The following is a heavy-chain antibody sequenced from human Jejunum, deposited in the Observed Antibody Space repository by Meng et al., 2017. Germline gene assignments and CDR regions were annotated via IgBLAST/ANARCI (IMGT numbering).Heavy chain of an antibody. J-gene: IGHJ4*02. D-gene: IGHD4-17*01. CDR2: ITIYNGNT. CDR3: AREAYADYPCFDL. CDR1: GYSFSSYA. Sequence: VQLVQSGAEVTNPWASVQVSGKASGYSFSSYAITWVRQAPGQGLEWMGYITIYNGNTKYAQNLQGRVTLTTDTSTSTAYMELRSLRYDDTAVYYCAREAYADYPCFDLWGQGTLVTVSS. V-gene: IGHV1-18*01.